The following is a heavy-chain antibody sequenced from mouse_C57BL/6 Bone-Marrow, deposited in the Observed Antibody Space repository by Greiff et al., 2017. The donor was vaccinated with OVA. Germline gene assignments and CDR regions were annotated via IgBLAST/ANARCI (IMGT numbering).Heavy chain of an antibody. CDR2: IYPRSGNT. Sequence: VQVVESGAELARPGASVKLSCKASGYTFTSYGISWVKQRTGQGLEWIGEIYPRSGNTYYNEKFKGKATLTADKSSSTAYMELRSLTSEDSAVYFCAREGFITTGGYFDVWGTGTTVTVSS. CDR3: AREGFITTGGYFDV. J-gene: IGHJ1*03. V-gene: IGHV1-81*01. CDR1: GYTFTSYG. D-gene: IGHD1-1*01.